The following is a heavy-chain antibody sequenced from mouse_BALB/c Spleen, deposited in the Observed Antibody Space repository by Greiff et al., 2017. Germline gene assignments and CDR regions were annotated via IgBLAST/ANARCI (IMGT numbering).Heavy chain of an antibody. D-gene: IGHD2-2*01. CDR1: GFTFSSYG. J-gene: IGHJ3*01. CDR2: INSNGGST. V-gene: IGHV5-6-3*01. CDR3: ARDSYGYVAGAWFAY. Sequence: EVKLQESGGGLVQPGGSLKLSCAASGFTFSSYGMSWVRQTPDKRLELVATINSNGGSTYYPDSVRGRFTISRDNAKNTLYLQMSSLKSEDTAMYYCARDSYGYVAGAWFAYWGQGTLVTVSA.